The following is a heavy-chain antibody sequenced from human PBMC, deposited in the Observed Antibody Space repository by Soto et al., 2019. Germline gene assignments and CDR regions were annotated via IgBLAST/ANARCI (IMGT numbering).Heavy chain of an antibody. CDR1: GGTFSSYA. CDR2: FIPIFGTA. CDR3: ARLLQAAAIAPGYYGMAV. V-gene: IGHV1-69*01. J-gene: IGHJ6*02. D-gene: IGHD2-2*01. Sequence: QVQLVQSGAEVKKPGSSVKVSCKASGGTFSSYAISWVRQAPGQGLEWMVGFIPIFGTANYGQKFQGRVRITADESTSPASMELSSLRSEDTAVYYCARLLQAAAIAPGYYGMAVWGQGTTVTVSS.